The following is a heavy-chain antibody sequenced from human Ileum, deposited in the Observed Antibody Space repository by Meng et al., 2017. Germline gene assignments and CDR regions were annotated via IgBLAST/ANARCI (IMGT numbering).Heavy chain of an antibody. CDR2: INSNSGGT. Sequence: QVHVSQSGAEVKKPGASVKVACKPSGYSFTGYYMHWVQQAPGQGLEWMGRINSNSGGTNYAQKFKGRVTLTRDISTVYMELSSLRSDDTAVYYCASRNYNYDDYFEYWGQGTLVTVSS. V-gene: IGHV1-2*06. CDR1: GYSFTGYY. CDR3: ASRNYNYDDYFEY. J-gene: IGHJ4*02. D-gene: IGHD1-7*01.